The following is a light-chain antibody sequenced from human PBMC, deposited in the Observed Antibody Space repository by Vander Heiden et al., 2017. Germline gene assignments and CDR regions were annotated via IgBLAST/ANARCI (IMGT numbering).Light chain of an antibody. CDR3: SSYTSSSTWV. CDR1: SSDLGSYNR. J-gene: IGLJ3*02. V-gene: IGLV2-18*02. CDR2: EVS. Sequence: QSALTQPPSVSGSPGQPVTISCTGTSSDLGSYNRVSWYQQPPGTAPKLVIYEVSHRPLGVPDRFSGSKSGNTASLTISGLQAEDEADYYCSSYTSSSTWVFGGVTKLTVL.